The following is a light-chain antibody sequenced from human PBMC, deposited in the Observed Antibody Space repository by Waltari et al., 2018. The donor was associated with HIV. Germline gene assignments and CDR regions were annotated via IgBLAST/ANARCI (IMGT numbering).Light chain of an antibody. J-gene: IGLJ2*01. CDR1: HIGSKS. V-gene: IGLV3-21*04. Sequence: SYVLTQPPSVSVAPGKTARFTCGGHHIGSKSVHWYQQKPGQAPILVIYYDSDRPSGIPERLSGSNSGNTATLTISRVEAGDEADYYCQVWDSSRDHPVVFGGGTKLTVL. CDR2: YDS. CDR3: QVWDSSRDHPVV.